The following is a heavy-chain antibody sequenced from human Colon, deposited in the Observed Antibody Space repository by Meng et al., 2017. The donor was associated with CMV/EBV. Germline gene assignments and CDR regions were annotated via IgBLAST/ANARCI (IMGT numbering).Heavy chain of an antibody. CDR3: ARVWGITWGAFDI. Sequence: ASVKVSCKASGYTFTSYYMHWVRQAPGQGLEWMGIINPSGGSTSYAQKFQGRVTITADKSTSTAYMELSSLRSEDTAVYYCARVWGITWGAFDIWGQGTMVTVSS. CDR1: GYTFTSYY. CDR2: INPSGGST. V-gene: IGHV1-46*01. J-gene: IGHJ3*02. D-gene: IGHD3-10*01.